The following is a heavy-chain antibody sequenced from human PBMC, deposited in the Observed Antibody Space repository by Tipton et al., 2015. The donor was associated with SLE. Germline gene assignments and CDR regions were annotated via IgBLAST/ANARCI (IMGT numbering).Heavy chain of an antibody. CDR1: GGTFNNFG. V-gene: IGHV1-69*18. Sequence: QVQLVQSGAEVKKPGSSVKVSCKATGGTFNNFGISWVRQAPGQGLEWMGRIIPRFGPIKYAQKFQGRLTITADDSTSTAYMELSSLTSHDTGVYYCAREDYVTYYFDFWAQGTLVTVSS. D-gene: IGHD4-17*01. J-gene: IGHJ4*02. CDR3: AREDYVTYYFDF. CDR2: IIPRFGPI.